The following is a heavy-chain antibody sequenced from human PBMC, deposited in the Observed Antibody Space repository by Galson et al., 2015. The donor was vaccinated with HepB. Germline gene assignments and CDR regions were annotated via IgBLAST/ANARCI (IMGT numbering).Heavy chain of an antibody. V-gene: IGHV3-23*01. CDR2: ISTRDATK. Sequence: SLRLSCAASGSTLSNYGMTWVRQAPGKGLEWVSSISTRDATKYYADSVKGRFTISRDGSGTTLYLQMNTLGAQDTAVYYCVNGGIRGPAGLDHWGQGTLVTVSS. J-gene: IGHJ4*02. CDR1: GSTLSNYG. D-gene: IGHD1-14*01. CDR3: VNGGIRGPAGLDH.